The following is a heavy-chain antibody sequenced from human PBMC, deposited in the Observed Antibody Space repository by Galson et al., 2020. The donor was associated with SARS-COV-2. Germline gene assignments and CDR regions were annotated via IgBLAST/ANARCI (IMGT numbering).Heavy chain of an antibody. CDR1: GYHINSNYY. CDR3: ARAGYFDFWGATSTPFDY. J-gene: IGHJ4*02. V-gene: IGHV4-38-2*02. Sequence: SETLSLTCSVSGYHINSNYYWGWIRQPPGKGLEWIGSAYHTGTTHYNPSLKSRVTISLDSSRNQFSLSLSSVTATDTAVYYCARAGYFDFWGATSTPFDYWGQGALVTGSS. D-gene: IGHD3-3*01. CDR2: AYHTGTT.